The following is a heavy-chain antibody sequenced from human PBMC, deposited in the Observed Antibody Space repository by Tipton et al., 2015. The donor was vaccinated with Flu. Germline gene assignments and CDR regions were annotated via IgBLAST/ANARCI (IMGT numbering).Heavy chain of an antibody. J-gene: IGHJ3*02. CDR3: ARGGRAPLRSSWSNAFDI. V-gene: IGHV4-39*07. CDR2: FYYDVGT. CDR1: GASLRSSSYY. D-gene: IGHD6-13*01. Sequence: TLSLTCTVSGASLRSSSYYWGWIRQPQGKGLEWIGSFYYDVGTYYNPSLNSRVTISVDTSKNQFSLKLSSVTAADTAVYYCARGGRAPLRSSWSNAFDIWGQGTMVTVSS.